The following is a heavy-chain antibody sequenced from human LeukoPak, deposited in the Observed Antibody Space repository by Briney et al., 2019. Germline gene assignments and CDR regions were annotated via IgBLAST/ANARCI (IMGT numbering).Heavy chain of an antibody. CDR3: AREPGYCSGGSCHASSFDY. D-gene: IGHD2-15*01. J-gene: IGHJ4*02. Sequence: NTGYTQKFQGRVTMTRNTSISTAYMELSSLRSEDTAVYYCAREPGYCSGGSCHASSFDYWGQGTLVTVSS. CDR2: NT. V-gene: IGHV1-8*01.